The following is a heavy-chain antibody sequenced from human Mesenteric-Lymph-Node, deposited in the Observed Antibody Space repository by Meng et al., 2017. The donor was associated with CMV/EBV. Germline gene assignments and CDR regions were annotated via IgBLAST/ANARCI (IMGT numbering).Heavy chain of an antibody. D-gene: IGHD7-27*01. CDR1: GFTFSSYW. V-gene: IGHV3-74*01. CDR2: INSDGSST. J-gene: IGHJ3*02. Sequence: GESLKISCAASGFTFSSYWMHWVRQAPGKGLVWVSRINSDGSSTSYADSVKGRFTISRDNAKNTLYLQMNSLRAEDTAVYYCARSPDNWGSNAFDIWGQGTVVTVSS. CDR3: ARSPDNWGSNAFDI.